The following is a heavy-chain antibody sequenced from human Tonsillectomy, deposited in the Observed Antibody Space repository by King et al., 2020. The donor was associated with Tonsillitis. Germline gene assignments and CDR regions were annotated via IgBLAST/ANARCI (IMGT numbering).Heavy chain of an antibody. CDR2: INHSGST. Sequence: VQLQQGGAGLLKPSETLSLTCAVYGGSFSGFYWSWIRQPPGKGLEWVGEINHSGSTNYNPSLKSRVTISGDTSKNQFSLQLSSVTAADTAVYYCASEYSGYDMDFWGQGTLVTVSS. D-gene: IGHD5-12*01. V-gene: IGHV4-34*01. CDR1: GGSFSGFY. CDR3: ASEYSGYDMDF. J-gene: IGHJ4*02.